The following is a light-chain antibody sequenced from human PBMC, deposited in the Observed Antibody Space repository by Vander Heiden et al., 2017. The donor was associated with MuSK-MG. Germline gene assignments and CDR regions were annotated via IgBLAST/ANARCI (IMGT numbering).Light chain of an antibody. CDR2: GAS. V-gene: IGKV4-1*01. CDR1: QSAFYSANNRNY. Sequence: DIVMTQSPDSLPVSLGERATLNCKSSQSAFYSANNRNYLAWFQQKPGQPPKLLLYGASTRESGVPDRFSGSGSGTDFPLAISSLQAEDVAVYFCQQIDSGPSTFGGGTKVDI. J-gene: IGKJ4*01. CDR3: QQIDSGPST.